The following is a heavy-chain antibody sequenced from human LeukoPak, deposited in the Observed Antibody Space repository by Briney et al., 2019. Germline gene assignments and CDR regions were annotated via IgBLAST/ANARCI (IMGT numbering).Heavy chain of an antibody. CDR2: INPNSGGT. CDR3: ARAIAVVDY. J-gene: IGHJ4*02. CDR1: GYTFTDYY. V-gene: IGHV1-2*02. D-gene: IGHD6-19*01. Sequence: ASVKVSCKASGYTFTDYYIHWVRQARGQGLEWMGWINPNSGGTNSAQKFQGRVTMTKDTSISTAYMELSRLRSDDTAVYFCARAIAVVDYWGQGTLVTVSS.